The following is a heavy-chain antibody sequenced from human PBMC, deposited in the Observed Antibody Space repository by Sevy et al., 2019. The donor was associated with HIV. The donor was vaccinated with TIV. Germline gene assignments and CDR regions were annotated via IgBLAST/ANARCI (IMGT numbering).Heavy chain of an antibody. J-gene: IGHJ4*02. Sequence: ASVKVSCKVSGYTLTGLSMHWVRQAPGKGLEWMGGFDPEDGETIYAQKFQGRVTMTEDTSTDTAYMELSSLRSEDTAVYYCATGDTTTVTTYFDYWGQGTLVTVSS. CDR2: FDPEDGET. V-gene: IGHV1-24*01. CDR1: GYTLTGLS. D-gene: IGHD4-17*01. CDR3: ATGDTTTVTTYFDY.